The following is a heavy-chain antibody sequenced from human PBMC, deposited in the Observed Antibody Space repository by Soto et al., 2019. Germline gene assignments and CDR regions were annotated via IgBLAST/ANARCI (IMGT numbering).Heavy chain of an antibody. Sequence: GGSLRLSCAASGFTFSSYAMSWVRQAPGKGLEWVSAISGSGGSTYYADSVKGRFTISRDNSKNTLYLQKNSLRAEDTAVYYCAEVGGYSSSWYCFDYWGQGTLVTVSS. CDR2: ISGSGGST. V-gene: IGHV3-23*01. J-gene: IGHJ4*02. CDR3: AEVGGYSSSWYCFDY. CDR1: GFTFSSYA. D-gene: IGHD6-13*01.